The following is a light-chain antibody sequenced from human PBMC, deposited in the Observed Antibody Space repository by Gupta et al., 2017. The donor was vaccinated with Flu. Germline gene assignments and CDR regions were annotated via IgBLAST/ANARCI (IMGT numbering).Light chain of an antibody. Sequence: DIALTQSPGTLSLSPGERATLSCRASQSIGSTYLAWYQQKPGQALRRLIYGASSRATGIPDRFSGSGSGTDFTLTISRLEPEDFAVYYCQQYRTLITFGQGTRLEIK. CDR2: GAS. CDR1: QSIGSTY. V-gene: IGKV3-20*01. CDR3: QQYRTLIT. J-gene: IGKJ5*01.